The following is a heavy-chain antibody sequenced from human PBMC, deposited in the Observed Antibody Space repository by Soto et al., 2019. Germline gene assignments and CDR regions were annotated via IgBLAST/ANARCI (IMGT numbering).Heavy chain of an antibody. J-gene: IGHJ6*02. CDR2: IYPGDSDT. CDR1: GNTFTNYL. V-gene: IGHV5-51*01. Sequence: XESLKVSCQCSGNTFTNYLIGLVLQMPGKGLEWMGIIYPGDSDTKYNPSFQGQVTISADKSITTTYLQWSSLKASDTAIYYCADSIFYYGMDVWGQGTTVTVSS. CDR3: ADSIFYYGMDV.